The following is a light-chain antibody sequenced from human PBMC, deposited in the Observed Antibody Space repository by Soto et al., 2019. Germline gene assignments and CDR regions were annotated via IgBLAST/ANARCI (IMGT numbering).Light chain of an antibody. J-gene: IGLJ3*02. CDR2: EVN. V-gene: IGLV2-23*02. CDR1: SNDVGGYNL. CDR3: CSHVGGSSPQWV. Sequence: QSALTQPASVSGSPGQSITISCTGTSNDVGGYNLVSWFQQHPGKAPKLMISEVNKRPSGVSNRFSGSKSANTASRTISGLQAEDEADYYCCSHVGGSSPQWVFGGGTKVTVL.